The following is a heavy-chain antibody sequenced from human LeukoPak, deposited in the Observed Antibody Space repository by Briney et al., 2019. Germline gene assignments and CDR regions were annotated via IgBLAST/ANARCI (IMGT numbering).Heavy chain of an antibody. Sequence: GGSLRLSCAASGFTFSTYSMNWVRQAPGKGLEWVSSISGSSIYIYYADSVKGRFTISRDNAKNSLYLQMNSLRGEDTAVYYCARDQDTAMTKEPFDYWGQGTLVTVSS. D-gene: IGHD5-18*01. V-gene: IGHV3-21*01. CDR1: GFTFSTYS. CDR2: ISGSSIYI. CDR3: ARDQDTAMTKEPFDY. J-gene: IGHJ4*02.